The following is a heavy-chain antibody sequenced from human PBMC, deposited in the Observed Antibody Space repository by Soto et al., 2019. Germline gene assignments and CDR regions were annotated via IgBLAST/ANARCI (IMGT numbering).Heavy chain of an antibody. V-gene: IGHV4-39*01. CDR2: IYYSGST. Sequence: SETLSLTCTVSGGSIRSSSYYWGWIRQPPGKGLEWIGTIYYSGSTYYNPSLKSRVTISVDTSKNQFSLKLTSVTAADTAVYYCARLQRSWDYFDYWGQGTLVTVSS. J-gene: IGHJ4*02. CDR3: ARLQRSWDYFDY. CDR1: GGSIRSSSYY. D-gene: IGHD1-1*01.